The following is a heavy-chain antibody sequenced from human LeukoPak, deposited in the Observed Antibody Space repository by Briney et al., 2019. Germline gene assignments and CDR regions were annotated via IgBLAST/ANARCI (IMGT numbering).Heavy chain of an antibody. Sequence: GGSLRLSCAASGFTFSTYAMSWVRQASGKGLEWVSAISGSGGSTYYADSVKGRVTISRDNAKNSLYLQMNSLRAEDTAVYYCARVFGAGYSDYWGQGTLVTVSS. CDR2: ISGSGGST. D-gene: IGHD4/OR15-4a*01. CDR1: GFTFSTYA. CDR3: ARVFGAGYSDY. J-gene: IGHJ4*02. V-gene: IGHV3-23*01.